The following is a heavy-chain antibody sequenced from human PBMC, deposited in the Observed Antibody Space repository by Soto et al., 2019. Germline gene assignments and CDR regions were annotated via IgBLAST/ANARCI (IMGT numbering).Heavy chain of an antibody. CDR1: GDSVSSNSTT. Sequence: PLQTLSLTCAISGDSVSSNSTTCNWIRQSPSRGLEWLGRTYYRSKWFNDYAVSVKSRITINPDTSKNHFSLQLNSVTPEDTAVYYCARLRGPTTEDFDYWGQGTLVTVSS. CDR2: TYYRSKWFN. CDR3: ARLRGPTTEDFDY. J-gene: IGHJ4*02. D-gene: IGHD5-12*01. V-gene: IGHV6-1*01.